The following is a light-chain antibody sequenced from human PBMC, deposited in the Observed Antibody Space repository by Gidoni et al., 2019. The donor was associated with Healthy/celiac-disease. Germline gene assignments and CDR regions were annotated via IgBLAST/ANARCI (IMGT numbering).Light chain of an antibody. CDR3: QQSYSTPFT. CDR2: AAS. CDR1: QSISSY. Sequence: DIQMTQSPSSLSASVGDRVTITCRASQSISSYLNWYQQKPGKAPKLLIYAASSLQSGVPSRFSCSGSGTYFTLTISSLQPEDFATYYCQQSYSTPFTFGGGTKVEIK. V-gene: IGKV1-39*01. J-gene: IGKJ4*01.